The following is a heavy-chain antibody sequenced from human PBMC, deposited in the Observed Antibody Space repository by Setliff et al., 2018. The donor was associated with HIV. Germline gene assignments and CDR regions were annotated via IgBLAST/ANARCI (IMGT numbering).Heavy chain of an antibody. CDR1: GGSISNSRYY. D-gene: IGHD3-22*01. V-gene: IGHV4-39*01. J-gene: IGHJ5*02. CDR3: ASRVYYYDSSGYLREEGFAP. Sequence: PSETLSLPCTVSGGSISNSRYYWSWIRQPPGKGLEWIGSIYYSGSTYYNPSLKSRVTISVDTSKNQFSLKLSSVTAADAAVYYCASRVYYYDSSGYLREEGFAPWGQGTLVTVSS. CDR2: IYYSGST.